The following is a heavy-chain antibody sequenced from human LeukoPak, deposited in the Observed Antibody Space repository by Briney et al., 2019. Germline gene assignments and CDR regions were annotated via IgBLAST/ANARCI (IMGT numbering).Heavy chain of an antibody. CDR2: IYRSGST. V-gene: IGHV4-61*09. CDR1: GGSISSGSYY. D-gene: IGHD3-10*01. CDR3: ARHVGFITMVRGVINNNWFDP. Sequence: SQTLSLTCTVSGGSISSGSYYWSWIRQPAGKRLEWIGHIYRSGSTNYNPSLKSRVTISVDTSKKQFSLKLSSVTAADTAVYYCARHVGFITMVRGVINNNWFDPWGQGTLVTVSS. J-gene: IGHJ5*02.